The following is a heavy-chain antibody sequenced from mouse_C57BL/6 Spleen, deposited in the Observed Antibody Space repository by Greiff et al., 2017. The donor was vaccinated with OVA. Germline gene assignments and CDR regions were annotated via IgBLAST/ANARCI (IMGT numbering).Heavy chain of an antibody. J-gene: IGHJ1*03. D-gene: IGHD2-2*01. CDR2: IWSGGST. CDR1: GFSLTSYG. Sequence: QVQLQQSGPGLVQPSQSLSITCTVSGFSLTSYGVHWVRQSPGKGLEWLGVIWSGGSTDYNAAFISRLSISKDNSKSQVFFKMNSLQADDTAIYYCARRLPPYWYFDVWGTGTTVTVSS. V-gene: IGHV2-2*01. CDR3: ARRLPPYWYFDV.